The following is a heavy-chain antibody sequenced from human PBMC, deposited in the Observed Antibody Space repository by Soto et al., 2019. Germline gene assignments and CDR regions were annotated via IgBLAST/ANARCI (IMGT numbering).Heavy chain of an antibody. J-gene: IGHJ5*02. D-gene: IGHD1-26*01. CDR3: VRVGLVGPTSLSNAWFDP. Sequence: GESLKISRKGSGYTFTRHWIGWVRQMPGRGLEWLVIIYPGDSDTRYSPSFQGQVTCSADKSISTAYLQWSSLKASDTAMYYCVRVGLVGPTSLSNAWFDPWGQGTLVTVSS. V-gene: IGHV5-51*01. CDR1: GYTFTRHW. CDR2: IYPGDSDT.